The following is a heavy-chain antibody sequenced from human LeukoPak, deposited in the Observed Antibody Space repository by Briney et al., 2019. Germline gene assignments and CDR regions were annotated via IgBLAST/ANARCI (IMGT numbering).Heavy chain of an antibody. CDR2: MNPNSGNT. D-gene: IGHD1-26*01. J-gene: IGHJ5*02. CDR1: GYTFTSYD. V-gene: IGHV1-8*01. Sequence: VASVKVSCKASGYTFTSYDINWVRQATGQGLEWMGWMNPNSGNTGYAQKFQGRVTMTSSTAINTAYLELSSLRSEDTAVYYCARAPSGVGATRLNWFDPWGQGTLVTVSS. CDR3: ARAPSGVGATRLNWFDP.